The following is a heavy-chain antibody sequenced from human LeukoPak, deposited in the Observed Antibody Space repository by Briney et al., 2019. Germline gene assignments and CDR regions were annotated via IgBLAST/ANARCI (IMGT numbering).Heavy chain of an antibody. D-gene: IGHD4-17*01. CDR3: ANLDLYGDYSLRGDY. Sequence: GGSLRLSCAASGFTFSNAWMSWVRQAPGKGLEWVGRIKSKTDGGTTDYAAPVKGRFTISRDDSKNTLYLQMNSLKTEDTAVYYCANLDLYGDYSLRGDYWGQGTLVTVSS. V-gene: IGHV3-15*01. J-gene: IGHJ4*02. CDR2: IKSKTDGGTT. CDR1: GFTFSNAW.